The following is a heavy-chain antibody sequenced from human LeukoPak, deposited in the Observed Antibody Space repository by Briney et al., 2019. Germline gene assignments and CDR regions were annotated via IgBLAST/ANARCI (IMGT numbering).Heavy chain of an antibody. J-gene: IGHJ6*03. CDR1: DNSITSGYY. CDR2: IYYSGST. V-gene: IGHV4-38-2*02. Sequence: SETLSLTCSVSDNSITSGYYWGWVRQPPGKGLEWIGSIYYSGSTYYNPSLKSRVTISVDTSKNQFSLKLSSVTAADTAVYYCARVCPHYSSSSNYYYYYMDVWGKGTTVTVSS. CDR3: ARVCPHYSSSSNYYYYYMDV. D-gene: IGHD6-6*01.